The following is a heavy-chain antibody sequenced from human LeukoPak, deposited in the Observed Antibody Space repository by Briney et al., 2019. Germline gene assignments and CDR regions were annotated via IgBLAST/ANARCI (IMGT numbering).Heavy chain of an antibody. CDR1: GYTFTSYD. D-gene: IGHD3-3*01. J-gene: IGHJ6*02. V-gene: IGHV1-8*01. Sequence: ASVKVSCKASGYTFTSYDINWVRQATGQGLEWMGWMNPNSGNTGYAQEFQGRVTMTRNTSISTAYMELSSLRSEDAAVYYCAREPRSYYDFWSGYPYYYGMDVWGQGTTVTVSS. CDR2: MNPNSGNT. CDR3: AREPRSYYDFWSGYPYYYGMDV.